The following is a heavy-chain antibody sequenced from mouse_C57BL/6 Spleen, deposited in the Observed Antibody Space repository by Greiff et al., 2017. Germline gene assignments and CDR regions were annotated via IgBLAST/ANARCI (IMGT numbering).Heavy chain of an antibody. D-gene: IGHD2-3*01. V-gene: IGHV14-4*01. Sequence: VQLQQSGAELVRPGASVKLSCTASGFNIKDDYMHWVKQRPEQGLEWIGGIDTENGDTEYTSKFQGKATITADTSSNTAYLQLSSLTSEDTAAYYCTTGIYDGYYVAYWGPATLVTVSA. CDR2: IDTENGDT. CDR3: TTGIYDGYYVAY. CDR1: GFNIKDDY. J-gene: IGHJ3*01.